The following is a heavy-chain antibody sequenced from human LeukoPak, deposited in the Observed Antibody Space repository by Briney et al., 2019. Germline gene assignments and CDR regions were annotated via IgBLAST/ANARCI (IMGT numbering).Heavy chain of an antibody. CDR2: IYYSGTT. J-gene: IGHJ3*02. Sequence: SETLSLTCSVSGGSISTYYWSWIRQPPGEGLEWIGSIYYSGTTHSNPSLKSRATISEDTSKNQFYLKLTSVTAADTAVYYCARDRFDSSSPHAFDIWGQGTMVTVSS. CDR1: GGSISTYY. D-gene: IGHD6-13*01. V-gene: IGHV4-59*01. CDR3: ARDRFDSSSPHAFDI.